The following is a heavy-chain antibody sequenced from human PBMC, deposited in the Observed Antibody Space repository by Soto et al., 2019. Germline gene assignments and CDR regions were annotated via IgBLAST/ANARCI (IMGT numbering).Heavy chain of an antibody. CDR2: IIPIFGTA. Sequence: QVQLVQSGAEVKKPGSSVKVSCKASGGTFSSYAISWVRQAPGQGLEWMGGIIPIFGTANYAQKFQGRVTITADESTSTSYMELSSLRSEDTAVYYCARGREGGATGWNTVFDYWRQGTLVTVSS. V-gene: IGHV1-69*12. D-gene: IGHD1-26*01. CDR3: ARGREGGATGWNTVFDY. J-gene: IGHJ4*02. CDR1: GGTFSSYA.